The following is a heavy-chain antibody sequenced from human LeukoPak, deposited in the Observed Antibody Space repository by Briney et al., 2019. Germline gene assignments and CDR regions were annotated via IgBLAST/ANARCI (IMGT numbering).Heavy chain of an antibody. CDR3: AKSAAGMRGFDF. CDR1: GGSISSGSYY. J-gene: IGHJ4*02. CDR2: IHISGST. Sequence: SETLSLTCTVSGGSISSGSYYWSWIRQPAGKGLEWLGRIHISGSTNYNPFLKSRVTISIDTSKNQFSLQLSSVTAAGTAVYYCAKSAAGMRGFDFWGQGTLVTVSS. V-gene: IGHV4-61*02. D-gene: IGHD6-13*01.